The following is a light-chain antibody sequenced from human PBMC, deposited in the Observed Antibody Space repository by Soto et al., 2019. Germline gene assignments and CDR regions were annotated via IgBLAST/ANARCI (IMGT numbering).Light chain of an antibody. Sequence: AIQMTQSPSSLSASVGDRVTLTCRASQGIGNNLGWYQQKPGKPPKLLIYATSNLQTGVPSRFSGSGSGTDFTLTISSLQPEDFATYYCLQDYNYPRTFGQGTKVEIK. CDR1: QGIGNN. V-gene: IGKV1-6*01. J-gene: IGKJ1*01. CDR2: ATS. CDR3: LQDYNYPRT.